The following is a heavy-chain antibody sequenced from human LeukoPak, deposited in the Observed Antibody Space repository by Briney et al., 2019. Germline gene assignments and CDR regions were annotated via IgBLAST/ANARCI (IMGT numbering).Heavy chain of an antibody. CDR2: INHSGST. CDR3: ARGGPYSSSLYYYYYMDV. V-gene: IGHV4-34*01. J-gene: IGHJ6*03. D-gene: IGHD6-6*01. Sequence: SETLSLTCAVYGGSFSGYYWSWIRQPPGKGLEWIGEINHSGSTNYNPSLKSRVTISVDTSKNQFSLKLSSVTAADTAVYYCARGGPYSSSLYYYYYMDVWGKGTTVTASS. CDR1: GGSFSGYY.